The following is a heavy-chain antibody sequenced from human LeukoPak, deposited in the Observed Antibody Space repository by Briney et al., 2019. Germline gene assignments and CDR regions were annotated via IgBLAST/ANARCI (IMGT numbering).Heavy chain of an antibody. D-gene: IGHD4-17*01. Sequence: SETLSLTCTVSGGSISSYYWSWIRQPPGKGLEWIGYIYYSGSTNYNPSLKSRVTISVDTSKNQFSLKLSSVTAADTAVYYCARWGGSAVTTSQHDAFDIWGQGTMVTVSS. J-gene: IGHJ3*02. V-gene: IGHV4-59*01. CDR1: GGSISSYY. CDR3: ARWGGSAVTTSQHDAFDI. CDR2: IYYSGST.